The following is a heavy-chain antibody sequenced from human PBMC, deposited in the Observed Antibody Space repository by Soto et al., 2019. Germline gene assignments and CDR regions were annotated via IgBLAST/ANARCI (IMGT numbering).Heavy chain of an antibody. CDR2: ISGSDDST. D-gene: IGHD6-6*01. V-gene: IGHV3-23*01. J-gene: IGHJ4*02. Sequence: EVQLLESGGGLVQPGESLRLSCAASGFTFSSYAMSWVRQAPGKGLEWVSVISGSDDSTYYADSVKGRFTISRDNSKNTLSLQMNSLRAENTAVDYCAKRSSSSTFDYWGQGSLVTVSS. CDR3: AKRSSSSTFDY. CDR1: GFTFSSYA.